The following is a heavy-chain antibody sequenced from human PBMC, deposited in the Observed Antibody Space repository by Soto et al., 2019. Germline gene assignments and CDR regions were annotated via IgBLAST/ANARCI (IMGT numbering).Heavy chain of an antibody. Sequence: QPGGSLRLSCAASGFTFSSYGMHWVRQAPGKGLEWVAVISYDGSNKYYADSVKGRFTISRDNSKNTLYLQMNSLRAEDTAVYYCAKPYYYDSSGYYDYWGQGTLVTVSS. D-gene: IGHD3-22*01. CDR2: ISYDGSNK. CDR1: GFTFSSYG. V-gene: IGHV3-30*18. J-gene: IGHJ4*02. CDR3: AKPYYYDSSGYYDY.